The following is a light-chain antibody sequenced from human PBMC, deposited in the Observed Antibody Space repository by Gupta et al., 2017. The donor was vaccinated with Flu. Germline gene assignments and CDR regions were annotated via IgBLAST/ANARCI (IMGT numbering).Light chain of an antibody. CDR1: QSFTDFY. V-gene: IGKV3-20*01. CDR3: QQDCSSLT. Sequence: EIVLTQSPGTLSLSPGERATISCRASQSFTDFYLGWYQQKPGQAPRLLIYSTDRRAAGIPDRFSGGGSGPDFTLTSSRREPEDFAVYYWQQDCSSLTFGGGTMVEIK. J-gene: IGKJ4*01. CDR2: STD.